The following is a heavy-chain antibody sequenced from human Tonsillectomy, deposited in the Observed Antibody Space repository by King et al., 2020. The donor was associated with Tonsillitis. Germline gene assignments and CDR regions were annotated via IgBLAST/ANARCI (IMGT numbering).Heavy chain of an antibody. CDR2: ISSSSSYI. CDR1: GFTFSSYS. Sequence: VQLVESGGGLVKPGGSLRLSCAASGFTFSSYSMNWVRQAPGKGLEWVSSISSSSSYIYYAESVKGRFTISRDNAKNSLYLQMNSLRAEDTAVYYCARAEGGSSLYPGYYYYYYGMDVWGQGTTVTVSS. D-gene: IGHD6-13*01. CDR3: ARAEGGSSLYPGYYYYYYGMDV. J-gene: IGHJ6*02. V-gene: IGHV3-21*01.